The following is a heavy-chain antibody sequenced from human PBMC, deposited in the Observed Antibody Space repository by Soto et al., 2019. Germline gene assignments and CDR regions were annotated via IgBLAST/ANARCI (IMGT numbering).Heavy chain of an antibody. V-gene: IGHV1-18*01. CDR1: GYTFTNYG. Sequence: ASVKVSCKASGYTFTNYGISWVRQAPGQGLEWMGWINTYNGNTNHAQKLQGRVTMTTDTSTSTAYMELRSLRSDDTAVYYCAREGQAPYYYYGMDVWGQGTAVTVSS. J-gene: IGHJ6*02. CDR2: INTYNGNT. CDR3: AREGQAPYYYYGMDV.